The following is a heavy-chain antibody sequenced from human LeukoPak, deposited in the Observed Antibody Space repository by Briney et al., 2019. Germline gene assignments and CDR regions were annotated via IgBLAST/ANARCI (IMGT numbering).Heavy chain of an antibody. CDR3: ARDGPAYCGGDCYYGMDV. J-gene: IGHJ6*02. CDR2: ISGSGGST. D-gene: IGHD2-21*01. Sequence: GGSLRLSCAASGFTFGTYAMSWVRQAPGQGLEWVSGISGSGGSTYYADSVQGRFTISRDKSKNTLYLQMNSLRAEDTAVYYCARDGPAYCGGDCYYGMDVWGQGTTVSVSS. V-gene: IGHV3-23*01. CDR1: GFTFGTYA.